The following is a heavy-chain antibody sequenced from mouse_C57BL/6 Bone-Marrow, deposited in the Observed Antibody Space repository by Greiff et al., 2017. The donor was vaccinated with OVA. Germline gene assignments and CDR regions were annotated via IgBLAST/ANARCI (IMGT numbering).Heavy chain of an antibody. J-gene: IGHJ3*01. V-gene: IGHV2-6*01. Sequence: QVQLQQSGPGLVAPSQSLSITCTVSGFSLTSYGVDWVRQSPGKGLEWLGVIWGVGSTNYNSALKSRLSISKDNSKSQVFLKMNSLQTDDTAMYYCASGGPSAWFAYWGQGTLVTVSA. CDR2: IWGVGST. CDR1: GFSLTSYG. CDR3: ASGGPSAWFAY.